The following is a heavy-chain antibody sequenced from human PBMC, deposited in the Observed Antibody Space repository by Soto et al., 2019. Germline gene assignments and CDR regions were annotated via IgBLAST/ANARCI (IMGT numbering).Heavy chain of an antibody. Sequence: SETLSLTCTVSGGSINSYYWSWIRQPPGKGLEWVGYIYYSGSTSYNPALKSRVTISVDTSKKQFSLKVSSVTAADTAVCYCARAHCSSTSCYTGVFGYWGQGTLVTVSS. CDR2: IYYSGST. V-gene: IGHV4-59*01. CDR3: ARAHCSSTSCYTGVFGY. J-gene: IGHJ4*02. D-gene: IGHD2-2*02. CDR1: GGSINSYY.